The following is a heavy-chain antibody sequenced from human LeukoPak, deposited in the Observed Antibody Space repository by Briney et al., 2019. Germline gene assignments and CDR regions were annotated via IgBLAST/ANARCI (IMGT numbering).Heavy chain of an antibody. Sequence: SETLSLTCTVSGGSISSSNYYWGWIRRPPGKGLEWIGSIYYSGSTYYNPSLKSRVTISVDTSKNQFSLKLSSVTAADTAVYYCARHKSPNYYDSSGYLEDWFDPWGQGTLVTVSS. CDR2: IYYSGST. CDR1: GGSISSSNYY. V-gene: IGHV4-39*01. J-gene: IGHJ5*02. CDR3: ARHKSPNYYDSSGYLEDWFDP. D-gene: IGHD3-22*01.